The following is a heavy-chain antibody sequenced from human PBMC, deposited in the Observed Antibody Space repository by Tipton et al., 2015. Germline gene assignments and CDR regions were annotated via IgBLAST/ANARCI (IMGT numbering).Heavy chain of an antibody. CDR3: ARGDDSTSMATGFDY. D-gene: IGHD2/OR15-2a*01. J-gene: IGHJ4*01. V-gene: IGHV4-59*08. Sequence: TLSLTCSVSSDSISKYYWSWIRQPPGKELEWIGYIQYSGSTNYNPSLKSRVTISVDTSKNQFSLKVSSVTAADTAVYYCARGDDSTSMATGFDYWGRGALVTVPS. CDR2: IQYSGST. CDR1: SDSISKYY.